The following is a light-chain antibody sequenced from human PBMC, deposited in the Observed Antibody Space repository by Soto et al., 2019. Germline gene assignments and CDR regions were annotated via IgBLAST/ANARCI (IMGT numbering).Light chain of an antibody. CDR1: QSVSSSY. Sequence: EIVLTQSPGTLSLSPGERATLSCRASQSVSSSYLAWYQQEPGQAPRLLIYGASTRATGIPARFSGSGSGTEFTLTISSLQSEDFAVYYCQQYNNWPRTFGQGTKVDI. CDR2: GAS. CDR3: QQYNNWPRT. V-gene: IGKV3-15*01. J-gene: IGKJ1*01.